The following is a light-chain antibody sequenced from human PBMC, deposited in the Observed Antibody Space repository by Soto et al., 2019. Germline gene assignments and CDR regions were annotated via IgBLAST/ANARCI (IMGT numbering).Light chain of an antibody. CDR1: QTISNY. CDR3: QQSYNTPIT. V-gene: IGKV1-39*01. J-gene: IGKJ5*01. Sequence: DLQMTQSPSSQSASLGDRVNITCRASQTISNYLNWYQQKSGRAPELLVYAASNLQSGVPSRFTGSGSGTHFTLTISGLEPADFATYFCQQSYNTPITFGQGTRLEI. CDR2: AAS.